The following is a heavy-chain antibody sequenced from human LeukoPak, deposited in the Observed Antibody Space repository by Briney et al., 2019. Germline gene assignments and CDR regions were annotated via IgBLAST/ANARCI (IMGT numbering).Heavy chain of an antibody. Sequence: TGGSLRLSCAASGFTFSSYSMSWARQAPGKGLEWVSVIYSGGSTYYADSVKGRFTISRDNSKNTLYLQMNSLRAEDTAVYYCAIADTYYYYGMDVWGQGTTVTVSS. V-gene: IGHV3-66*01. CDR1: GFTFSSYS. J-gene: IGHJ6*02. CDR2: IYSGGST. CDR3: AIADTYYYYGMDV. D-gene: IGHD3-16*02.